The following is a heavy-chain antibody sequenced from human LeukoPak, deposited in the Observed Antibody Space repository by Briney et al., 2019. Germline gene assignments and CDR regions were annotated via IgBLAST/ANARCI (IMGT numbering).Heavy chain of an antibody. J-gene: IGHJ4*02. CDR2: INPNSGGT. D-gene: IGHD5-24*01. Sequence: ASVKVSCKASGYTFTGYYMHWVRQAPGQGLEWMGWINPNSGGTNYAQKFQGRVTMTRDTSISTAYMELSRLRSDDTAVYYCARAMATTTGRFDYWGQGTLVTVSS. CDR1: GYTFTGYY. V-gene: IGHV1-2*02. CDR3: ARAMATTTGRFDY.